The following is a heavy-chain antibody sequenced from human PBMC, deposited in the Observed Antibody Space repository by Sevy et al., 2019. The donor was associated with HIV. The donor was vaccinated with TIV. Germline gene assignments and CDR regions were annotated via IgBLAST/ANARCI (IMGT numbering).Heavy chain of an antibody. Sequence: GGSLRLSCAASEFTFSSYSMNWVRQAPGKGLEWVSSIRGISNYIYYADSMKGRFTVSRDNARNSLYLQMNSLRAEDTAVYYCARNNCSITNCYMGDVFDIWGQGTMVTVSS. CDR3: ARNNCSITNCYMGDVFDI. CDR2: IRGISNYI. CDR1: EFTFSSYS. D-gene: IGHD2-2*02. J-gene: IGHJ3*02. V-gene: IGHV3-21*01.